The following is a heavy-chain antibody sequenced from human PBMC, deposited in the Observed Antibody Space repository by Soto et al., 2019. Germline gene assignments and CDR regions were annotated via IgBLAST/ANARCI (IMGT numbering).Heavy chain of an antibody. CDR2: INPSGGST. D-gene: IGHD1-26*01. Sequence: ASVKVSCKASGYTFTSYYMHWVRQAPGQGLEWMGIINPSGGSTSYAQKFQGRVTMTRDTSISTAYMELSRLRSDDTAVYYCARGSIELLPLDYWGQGTLVTVSS. V-gene: IGHV1-46*01. J-gene: IGHJ4*02. CDR3: ARGSIELLPLDY. CDR1: GYTFTSYY.